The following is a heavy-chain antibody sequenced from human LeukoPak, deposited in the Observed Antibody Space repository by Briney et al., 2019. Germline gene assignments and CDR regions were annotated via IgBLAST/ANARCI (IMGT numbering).Heavy chain of an antibody. Sequence: PGGSLRLSCAASGFTFRSYSMNWVRQAPGKGLEWVSSISSSSNYIYYAESVKGRFTIFRDNSKNTLYLQMNSLRAEDTAVYYCARVVDHDYGDYYLDYWGQGTLVTVSS. CDR2: ISSSSNYI. D-gene: IGHD4-17*01. CDR1: GFTFRSYS. CDR3: ARVVDHDYGDYYLDY. V-gene: IGHV3-21*04. J-gene: IGHJ4*02.